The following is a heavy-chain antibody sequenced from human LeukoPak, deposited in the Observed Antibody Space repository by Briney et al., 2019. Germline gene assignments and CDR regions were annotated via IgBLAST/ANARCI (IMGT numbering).Heavy chain of an antibody. V-gene: IGHV3-15*01. CDR1: GFTFSNAW. J-gene: IGHJ4*02. Sequence: PGGSLRLSCAASGFTFSNAWMSWVRHAPGKGLEWVGRIKSTTDGGTTDYAAPVKGRFTISRDDSKNTLYLQMNSLKTEDTAVYYCSTATTPWITMIVYWGQGTLVTVSS. CDR2: IKSTTDGGTT. D-gene: IGHD3-22*01. CDR3: STATTPWITMIVY.